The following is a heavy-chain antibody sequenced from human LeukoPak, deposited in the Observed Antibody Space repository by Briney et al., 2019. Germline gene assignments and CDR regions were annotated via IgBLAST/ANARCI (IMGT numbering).Heavy chain of an antibody. Sequence: PSETLSLTCTVSGGSISSSSYYWGWIRQPPGTGLEWIGSIYYSGSTYYNPSLKSRVTISVDTSKNQFSLKLSSVTAADTAVYYCARLLMFYGSGSYYFGNWFDPWGQGTLVTVSS. D-gene: IGHD3-10*01. CDR3: ARLLMFYGSGSYYFGNWFDP. J-gene: IGHJ5*02. V-gene: IGHV4-39*01. CDR2: IYYSGST. CDR1: GGSISSSSYY.